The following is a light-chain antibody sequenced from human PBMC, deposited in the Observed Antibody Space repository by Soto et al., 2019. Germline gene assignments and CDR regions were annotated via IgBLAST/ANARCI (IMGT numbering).Light chain of an antibody. CDR1: QSISSW. Sequence: IQMTQSPSTLSASVGERVTITCRASQSISSWLAWYQQKPGKAPKLLIYKASSLESGVPSRFSGSGSGTEFTLTISSLQPDDFATYYCQQYNSYPYTLGQGTQ. J-gene: IGKJ2*01. CDR2: KAS. V-gene: IGKV1-5*03. CDR3: QQYNSYPYT.